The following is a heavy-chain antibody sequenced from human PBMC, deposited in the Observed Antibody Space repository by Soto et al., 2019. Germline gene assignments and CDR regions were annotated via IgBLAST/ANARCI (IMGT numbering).Heavy chain of an antibody. CDR1: GISTSFYW. CDR2: IKKDGTEK. CDR3: VTGYHSDY. V-gene: IGHV3-7*03. J-gene: IGHJ4*02. D-gene: IGHD5-18*01. Sequence: GGSLRLSCAASGISTSFYWMGWVRQAPGRGLEWVASIKKDGTEKYYMDSLKGRFTISRDNALNSLYLQMNSLRAEDTAVYFCVTGYHSDYWGQGTLVTVSS.